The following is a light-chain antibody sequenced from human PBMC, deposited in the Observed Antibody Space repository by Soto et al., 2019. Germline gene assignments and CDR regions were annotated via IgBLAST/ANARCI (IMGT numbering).Light chain of an antibody. V-gene: IGKV1-39*01. CDR1: QSVSTY. CDR2: DAS. J-gene: IGKJ4*01. Sequence: SHLTQSPSSLPASVGERVIVTCRASQSVSTYLNWYQQRPGKAPKLLIYDASALQGGVPSRFTGSGGGTDFTLTISSLQPEDFATYYCQQSYTTPLTFGGGTKVDIK. CDR3: QQSYTTPLT.